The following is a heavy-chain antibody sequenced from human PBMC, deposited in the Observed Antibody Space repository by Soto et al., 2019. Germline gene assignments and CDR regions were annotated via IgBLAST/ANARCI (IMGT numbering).Heavy chain of an antibody. V-gene: IGHV1-69*01. J-gene: IGHJ3*02. CDR2: IIPLLRTT. CDR3: ARDVLGGWVEKTYRAFDI. CDR1: GGTFKTFG. Sequence: QVQLVQSGAELKKPGSSVTVSCQASGGTFKTFGVSWVRQAPGQGLQWMGGIIPLLRTTDYAQNSQGRISISADESTNTVFMELTSLRSEDTAVYYCARDVLGGWVEKTYRAFDIWGQGTLVAVSS. D-gene: IGHD1-26*01.